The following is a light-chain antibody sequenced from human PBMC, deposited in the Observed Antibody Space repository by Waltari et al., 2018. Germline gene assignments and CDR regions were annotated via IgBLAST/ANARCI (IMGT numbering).Light chain of an antibody. CDR1: QTVSTY. CDR3: LQRSLWPWT. V-gene: IGKV3-11*01. CDR2: EAS. J-gene: IGKJ1*01. Sequence: IVLTQSPATLSLSPGERATLSCSASQTVSTYLAWFQQKPGQAPRLLIYEASNRAPGIPARFSGSGSGTDFSLTISSLEPEDFAVYYCLQRSLWPWTFGQGTKVAVK.